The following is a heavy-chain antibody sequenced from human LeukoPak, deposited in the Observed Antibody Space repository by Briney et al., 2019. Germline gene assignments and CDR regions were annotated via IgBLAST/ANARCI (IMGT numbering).Heavy chain of an antibody. Sequence: SETLSLTCTVSGGSISSYYWSWIRQPAGKGLECIGRISTSGSTNYNPSLKSRVTMSVDTSKNKSSLKMSSVTAADTAVYYCARDETSGGNSGELHYWGQGTLVTVSS. D-gene: IGHD4-23*01. J-gene: IGHJ4*02. CDR1: GGSISSYY. CDR3: ARDETSGGNSGELHY. CDR2: ISTSGST. V-gene: IGHV4-4*07.